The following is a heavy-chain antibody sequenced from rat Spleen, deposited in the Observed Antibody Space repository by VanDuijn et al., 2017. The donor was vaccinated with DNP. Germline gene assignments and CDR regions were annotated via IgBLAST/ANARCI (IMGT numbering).Heavy chain of an antibody. CDR1: GFTFSNHG. CDR3: ASWAPIAPLSTSNY. V-gene: IGHV5S13*01. J-gene: IGHJ2*01. Sequence: EVQLVESGGGLVQPGRSLKLSCAVSGFTFSNHGMAWVRQAPTKGLEWVASISSGGDITDYRDSVKGRFTISRDDAKSTLYLQMDSLRSEDTATYYCASWAPIAPLSTSNYWGQGVMVTVSS. D-gene: IGHD1-2*01. CDR2: ISSGGDIT.